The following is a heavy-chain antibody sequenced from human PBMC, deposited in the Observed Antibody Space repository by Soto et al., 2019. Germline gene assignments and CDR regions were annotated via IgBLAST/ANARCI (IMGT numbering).Heavy chain of an antibody. CDR3: ERGIVVVPAATGWFDP. J-gene: IGHJ5*02. Sequence: ASETLSLTCAVYGGSFSGYYWSWIRQPPGKGLEWIGEINHSGSTNYNPSLKSRVTISVDTSKNQFSLKLSSVTAADTAVYYFERGIVVVPAATGWFDPWAREPWSPSP. CDR1: GGSFSGYY. CDR2: INHSGST. V-gene: IGHV4-34*09. D-gene: IGHD2-2*01.